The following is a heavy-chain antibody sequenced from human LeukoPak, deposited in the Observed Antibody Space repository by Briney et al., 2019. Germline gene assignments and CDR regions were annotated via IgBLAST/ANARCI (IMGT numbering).Heavy chain of an antibody. CDR1: GGTFSRYT. CDR3: ARGYAFDY. J-gene: IGHJ4*02. V-gene: IGHV1-69*13. CDR2: ISPLFGSA. Sequence: SVKVSCKASGGTFSRYTLNWVRQAPGQGLGWMGGISPLFGSAKYAQKFQGRVTITADESTSTAYMELRSLRSEDTAVYYCARGYAFDYWGQGTLVTVSS. D-gene: IGHD3-16*01.